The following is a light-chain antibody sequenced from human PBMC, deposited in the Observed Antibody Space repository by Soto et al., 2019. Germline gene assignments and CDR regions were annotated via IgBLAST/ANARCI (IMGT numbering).Light chain of an antibody. CDR1: SSNIGAGYD. Sequence: QSVLTQPHSVSGAPGQRVTISCTGSSSNIGAGYDVHWYQQLPGTAPKLLIYRNSNRPSGVPDRFSGSKSGTSGSLAITGLQAEDGADYYCQSYDSSLSGSVFGGGTKVTVL. CDR3: QSYDSSLSGSV. J-gene: IGLJ2*01. CDR2: RNS. V-gene: IGLV1-40*01.